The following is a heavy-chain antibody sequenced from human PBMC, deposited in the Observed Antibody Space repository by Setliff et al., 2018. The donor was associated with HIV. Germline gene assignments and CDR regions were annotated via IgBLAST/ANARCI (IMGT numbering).Heavy chain of an antibody. CDR3: ARRIGFDV. V-gene: IGHV1-2*02. Sequence: ASVKVSCKASGYTFTGYYMHWVRQAPGQGLEWMGWINPNSGNTNYAQKFQERVTITRDMSTSTAYMELSNLGSEDTAVYYCARRIGFDVWGQGTMVTVSS. D-gene: IGHD2-15*01. J-gene: IGHJ3*01. CDR2: INPNSGNT. CDR1: GYTFTGYY.